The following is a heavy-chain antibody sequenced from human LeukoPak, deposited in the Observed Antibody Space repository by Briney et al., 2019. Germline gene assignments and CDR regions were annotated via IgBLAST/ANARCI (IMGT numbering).Heavy chain of an antibody. CDR2: IKQDGSEK. CDR1: GFTFSSYW. Sequence: GGSLRLSCAASGFTFSSYWMSWVRQAPGKGLEWVANIKQDGSEKYYVDSVKGRFTISRDNAKNSLYLQMNSLRAEDTAVYYCARVGGIVVVTADYSGQGTLVTVSS. V-gene: IGHV3-7*01. D-gene: IGHD2-21*02. J-gene: IGHJ4*02. CDR3: ARVGGIVVVTADY.